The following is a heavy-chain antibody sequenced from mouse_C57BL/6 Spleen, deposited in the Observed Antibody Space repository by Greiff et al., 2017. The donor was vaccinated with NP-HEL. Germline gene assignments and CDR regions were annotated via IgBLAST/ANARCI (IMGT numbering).Heavy chain of an antibody. V-gene: IGHV1-64*01. J-gene: IGHJ4*01. Sequence: VQLQQPGAELVKPGASVKLSCKASGYTFTSYWMHWVKQRPGQGLEWIGMIHPNSGSTKYNEKFKSKATLTVDKSSSTAYMQLSSLTSEDSAVYYCARENYYGSSYGAMDYWGQGTSVTVSS. D-gene: IGHD1-1*01. CDR2: IHPNSGST. CDR1: GYTFTSYW. CDR3: ARENYYGSSYGAMDY.